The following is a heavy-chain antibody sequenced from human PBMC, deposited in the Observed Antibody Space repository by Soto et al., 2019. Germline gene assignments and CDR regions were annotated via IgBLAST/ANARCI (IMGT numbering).Heavy chain of an antibody. Sequence: GASVKVSCKASGGTFSSYAISWVRQAPGQGLEWIGGIIPIFGTANYAQKFQGRVTITKDKSTSTAYMELSSLRSEDTAVYYCAVSSNYYYHYYMDVWGKGTTVTVSS. CDR1: GGTFSSYA. J-gene: IGHJ6*03. CDR3: AVSSNYYYHYYMDV. V-gene: IGHV1-69*05. D-gene: IGHD4-4*01. CDR2: IIPIFGTA.